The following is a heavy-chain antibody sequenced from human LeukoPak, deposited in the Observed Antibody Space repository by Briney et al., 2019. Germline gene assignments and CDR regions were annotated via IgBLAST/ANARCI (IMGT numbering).Heavy chain of an antibody. Sequence: GGSLRLSCAASGFTFSSYAMNWVRQAPGKGLEWVSCISSSSTYIYYADSVKGRFTISRDNTRNSLYLQMNSLRAEDTAVYYCARREDCSGGSCYSNYWGQGTLVTVSS. V-gene: IGHV3-21*01. J-gene: IGHJ4*02. CDR3: ARREDCSGGSCYSNY. CDR2: ISSSSTYI. CDR1: GFTFSSYA. D-gene: IGHD2-15*01.